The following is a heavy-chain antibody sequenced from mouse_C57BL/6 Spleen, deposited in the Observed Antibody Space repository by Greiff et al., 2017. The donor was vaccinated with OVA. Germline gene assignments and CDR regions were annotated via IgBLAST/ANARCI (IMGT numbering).Heavy chain of an antibody. CDR2: IYPGDGDT. CDR1: GYAFSSYW. Sequence: QVQLQQSGAELVKPGASVKISCKASGYAFSSYWMNWVKQRPGKGLEWIGQIYPGDGDTNYNGKFKGKATLTADKSSSTADMQLSSLTSEDSAVYFCARCTTEWGFAYWGQGTLVTVSA. D-gene: IGHD1-1*01. V-gene: IGHV1-80*01. CDR3: ARCTTEWGFAY. J-gene: IGHJ3*01.